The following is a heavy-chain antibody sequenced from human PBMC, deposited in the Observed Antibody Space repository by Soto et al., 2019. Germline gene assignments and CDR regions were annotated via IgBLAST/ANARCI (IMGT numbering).Heavy chain of an antibody. J-gene: IGHJ4*02. CDR3: ACRILWGPDY. CDR2: IYWNDDK. V-gene: IGHV2-5*01. Sequence: QVTLKESGPPLVKPTQTLTLTCTFSGFSLSTTAVGVGWIRQPPGKALEWLAFIYWNDDKRYSPSLQTRLAITKDTSKNQVVLTLTNMAPMDTARYYCACRILWGPDYWGQGILVTASS. D-gene: IGHD2-21*01. CDR1: GFSLSTTAVG.